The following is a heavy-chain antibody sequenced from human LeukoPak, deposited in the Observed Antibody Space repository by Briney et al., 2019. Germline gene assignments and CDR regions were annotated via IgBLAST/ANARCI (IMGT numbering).Heavy chain of an antibody. V-gene: IGHV3-15*04. J-gene: IGHJ4*02. CDR1: GFPFTNAW. Sequence: GGSLRLSCAASGFPFTNAWLTWVRQAPGTGLEWVARIETKAGGETTDYAAPVKGRFTISRDDSGNTLFLQMHSLKTEDTAAYYCTTVTWSGTFDYWGQGTLVTVSS. CDR2: IETKAGGETT. CDR3: TTVTWSGTFDY. D-gene: IGHD3-10*01.